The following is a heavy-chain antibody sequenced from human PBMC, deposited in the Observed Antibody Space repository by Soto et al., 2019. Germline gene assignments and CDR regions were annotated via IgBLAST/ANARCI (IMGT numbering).Heavy chain of an antibody. J-gene: IGHJ6*02. D-gene: IGHD3-10*01. CDR1: GYTFTSYW. CDR2: IYPGGSDI. Sequence: PGESLKISCKGSGYTFTSYWIAWVRQMPGKGLEWMGIIYPGGSDIRYNPSLEGQVTISVDKSISTAYLQLSSLEASDSALYYCARRPYGSGSYGMDVWGQGTTVTVSS. V-gene: IGHV5-51*01. CDR3: ARRPYGSGSYGMDV.